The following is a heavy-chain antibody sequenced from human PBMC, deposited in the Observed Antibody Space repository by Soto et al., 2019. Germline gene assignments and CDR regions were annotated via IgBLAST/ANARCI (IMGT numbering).Heavy chain of an antibody. V-gene: IGHV4-30-2*01. J-gene: IGHJ4*02. CDR2: IYHSGST. CDR3: ARGPPCVY. Sequence: PSETLSLTCTVSGGGSISSSSYFWSWIRQPPGKGLEWIGYIYHSGSTYYNPSLKSRVTISVDRSKNQFSLKLSSVTAADTAVYYCARGPPCVYWGQGTLVTVSS. CDR1: GGGSISSSSYF.